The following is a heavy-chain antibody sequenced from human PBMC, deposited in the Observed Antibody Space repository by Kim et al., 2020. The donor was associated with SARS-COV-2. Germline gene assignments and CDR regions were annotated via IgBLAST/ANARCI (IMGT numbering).Heavy chain of an antibody. V-gene: IGHV3-7*01. Sequence: GGSLRLSCVAPGFTFTSHWMSWVRQAPGKGLEWVANINQDGSEKSYVDSVNGRFTISRDNAKNSLYLQMNNLRDDDTAMFYCVRVPVGDYYGMDVWGRGTTVTVSS. CDR2: INQDGSEK. CDR1: GFTFTSHW. CDR3: VRVPVGDYYGMDV. J-gene: IGHJ6*02.